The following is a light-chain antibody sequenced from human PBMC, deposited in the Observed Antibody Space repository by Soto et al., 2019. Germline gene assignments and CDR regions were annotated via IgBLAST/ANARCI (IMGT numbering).Light chain of an antibody. J-gene: IGKJ1*01. CDR2: KAS. CDR1: QSISNW. V-gene: IGKV1-5*03. CDR3: QEYDTYST. Sequence: DIQMTQSPSTLSASVGDRVTITCRASQSISNWLAWYQQKPGKAPKLLIYKASILESGVPSRFSGSGSGTEFTLTISSLQPDDFATYYCQEYDTYSTFGQETKVEI.